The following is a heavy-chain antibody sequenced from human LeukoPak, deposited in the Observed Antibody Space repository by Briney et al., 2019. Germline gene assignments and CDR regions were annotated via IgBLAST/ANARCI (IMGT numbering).Heavy chain of an antibody. D-gene: IGHD3-22*01. Sequence: PSETLSLTYAVSGGSISSGGYSWSWSRQPPGKGLEWNGYIYHSGSTYYNPSLKSRVTISVDRSKNQFSLKLSSVTAADTAVYYCARGQNYYDSSGLHYWGQGTLVTVSS. V-gene: IGHV4-30-2*01. CDR2: IYHSGST. CDR1: GGSISSGGYS. J-gene: IGHJ4*02. CDR3: ARGQNYYDSSGLHY.